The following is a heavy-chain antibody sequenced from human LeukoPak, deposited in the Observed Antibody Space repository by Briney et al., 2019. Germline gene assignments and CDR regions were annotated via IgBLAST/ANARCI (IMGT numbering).Heavy chain of an antibody. V-gene: IGHV3-20*04. CDR1: GFTFDDYG. Sequence: GGSLRLSCAASGFTFDDYGMSWVRQAPGKGLEWVSGINWNGGSTGYADPVKGRFTISRDNAKNSLYLQMNSLRAEDTALYYCARDYSGSSWYDYWGQGTLVTVSS. CDR3: ARDYSGSSWYDY. D-gene: IGHD6-13*01. J-gene: IGHJ4*02. CDR2: INWNGGST.